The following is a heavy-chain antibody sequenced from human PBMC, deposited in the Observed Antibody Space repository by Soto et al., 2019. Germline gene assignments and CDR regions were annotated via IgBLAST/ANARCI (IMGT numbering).Heavy chain of an antibody. CDR1: GYTFTSYA. J-gene: IGHJ4*02. Sequence: QVQLVQSGAEVKKPGASVKVSCKASGYTFTSYAISWVRQAPGQGLEWMGWVSAYNGNTNYAQQLQXXXTXATDTSTSTAYMELRSLRSDDTAVYSCARDAPPEDYWGQGTLVTASS. CDR2: VSAYNGNT. CDR3: ARDAPPEDY. V-gene: IGHV1-18*01.